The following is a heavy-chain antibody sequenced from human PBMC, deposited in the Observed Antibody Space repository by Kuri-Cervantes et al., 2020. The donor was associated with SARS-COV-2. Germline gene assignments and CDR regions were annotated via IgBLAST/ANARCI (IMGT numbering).Heavy chain of an antibody. CDR3: ARESSSSWYWFDP. CDR1: GGSISSDY. CDR2: IYYSGST. J-gene: IGHJ5*02. Sequence: SETLSLTCTVSGGSISSDYWSWVRQPPGKGLEWIGYIYYSGSTNYNPSLKSRVTISVDTSKNQFSLKLSSVTAADTAVYYCARESSSSWYWFDPWGQGALVTVSS. V-gene: IGHV4-59*12. D-gene: IGHD6-13*01.